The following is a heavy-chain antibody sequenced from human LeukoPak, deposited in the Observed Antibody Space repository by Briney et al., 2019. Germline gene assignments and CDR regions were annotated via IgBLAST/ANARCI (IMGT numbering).Heavy chain of an antibody. CDR1: GFTFSSYA. CDR2: ISGSGGST. Sequence: GGSLGLSCAASGFTFSSYAMSWVRQAPGKGLEWVSAISGSGGSTYYADSVKGRFTISRDNAKNSLYLQMNSLRAEDTAVYYCASIWFGEPQPFDYWGQGTLVTVSS. CDR3: ASIWFGEPQPFDY. D-gene: IGHD3-10*01. J-gene: IGHJ4*02. V-gene: IGHV3-23*01.